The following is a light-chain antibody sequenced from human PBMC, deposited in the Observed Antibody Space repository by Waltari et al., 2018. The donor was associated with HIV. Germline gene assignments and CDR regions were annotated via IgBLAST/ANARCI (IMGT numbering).Light chain of an antibody. V-gene: IGKV3-11*01. Sequence: EIVLPQSPATLSLSPGERAPLSCRASQSVSSYLAWYQQKPGQAPRLLIYDASNRATSIPARFSGSGSGTDFTLTISSLDLEDFALYYCQQRSTPMYTFGQGTKLEIK. J-gene: IGKJ2*01. CDR3: QQRSTPMYT. CDR2: DAS. CDR1: QSVSSY.